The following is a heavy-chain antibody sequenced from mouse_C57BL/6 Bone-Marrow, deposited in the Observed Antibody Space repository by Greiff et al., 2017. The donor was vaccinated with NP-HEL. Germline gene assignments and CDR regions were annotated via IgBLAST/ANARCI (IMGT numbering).Heavy chain of an antibody. D-gene: IGHD2-1*01. CDR2: IRLKSDNYAT. J-gene: IGHJ2*01. CDR3: TVDGNSLTEDY. Sequence: EVKLMESGGGLVQPGGSMKLSCVASGFTFSNYWMNWVRQSPEKGLEWVAQIRLKSDNYATHYAESVKGRFTISRDDSKSSVYLQMNNLRAEDTGIYYCTVDGNSLTEDYWGQGTTLTVSS. V-gene: IGHV6-3*01. CDR1: GFTFSNYW.